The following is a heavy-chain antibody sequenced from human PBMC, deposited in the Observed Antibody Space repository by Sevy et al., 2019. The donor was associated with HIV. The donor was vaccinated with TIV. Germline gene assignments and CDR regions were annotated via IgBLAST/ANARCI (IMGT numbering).Heavy chain of an antibody. CDR1: GFTFSSYG. J-gene: IGHJ4*02. D-gene: IGHD6-19*01. Sequence: GGSLRLSCAASGFTFSSYGMHWVRQAPGKGLEWVAVISYDGSNKYYADSVKGRFTISRDNSKNTLYLQMNSLGAEDTAGYYCAKGYTGIAVAAPIDYWGQGTLVTVSS. V-gene: IGHV3-30*18. CDR3: AKGYTGIAVAAPIDY. CDR2: ISYDGSNK.